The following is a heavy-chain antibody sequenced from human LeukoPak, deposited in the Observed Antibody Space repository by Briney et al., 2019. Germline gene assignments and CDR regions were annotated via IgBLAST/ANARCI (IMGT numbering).Heavy chain of an antibody. D-gene: IGHD4-17*01. Sequence: GESLKISCKGSGYSFSSYWIGWVRQMPGKGLEWMGIIYPGDSDTRYSPSFQGQVTISADKSISTAYLQWSSLKASDTAMYYCARRWTNYGGRYDYWGQGTLVTVSS. CDR2: IYPGDSDT. J-gene: IGHJ4*02. CDR1: GYSFSSYW. CDR3: ARRWTNYGGRYDY. V-gene: IGHV5-51*01.